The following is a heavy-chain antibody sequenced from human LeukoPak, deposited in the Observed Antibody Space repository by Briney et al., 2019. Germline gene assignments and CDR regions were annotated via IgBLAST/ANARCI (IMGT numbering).Heavy chain of an antibody. Sequence: SETLSLTCTVSGGSISSYYWSWIRQPPGQGLEWIGYIYTSGSTNYNPSLKSRVTISVDTSKSQFSLKLSSVTAADTAVYYCARDSNRGYSSSWYWFDPWGQGTLVTVSS. CDR3: ARDSNRGYSSSWYWFDP. V-gene: IGHV4-4*09. D-gene: IGHD6-13*01. J-gene: IGHJ5*02. CDR2: IYTSGST. CDR1: GGSISSYY.